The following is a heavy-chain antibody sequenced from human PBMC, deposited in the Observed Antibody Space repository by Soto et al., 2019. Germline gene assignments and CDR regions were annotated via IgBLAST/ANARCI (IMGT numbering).Heavy chain of an antibody. CDR2: IIVGGGNT. J-gene: IGHJ4*03. V-gene: IGHV1-58*02. CDR1: GFTFSNSA. Sequence: ASVKVSCKTSGFTFSNSAIQWVRQARGQRLEWIGWIIVGGGNTKNAQMLHERLTITRDMSTGTAYMELSSLTFEDTAVYYCARDQGYVVYWGLGTLVTVSS. CDR3: ARDQGYVVY.